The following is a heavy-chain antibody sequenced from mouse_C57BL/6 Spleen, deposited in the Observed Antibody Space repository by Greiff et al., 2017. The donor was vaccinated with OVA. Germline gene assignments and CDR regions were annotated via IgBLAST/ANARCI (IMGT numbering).Heavy chain of an antibody. J-gene: IGHJ3*01. CDR3: AREDYGSSYGFAY. Sequence: QVQLQQSGPELVKPGASVKISCTASGYAFSSSWMNWVKQRPGKGLEWIGRIYPGDGDTNYNGKFKGKATLTADKSSSTAYMQLSSLTSEDSAVYFCAREDYGSSYGFAYWGQGTLVTVSA. D-gene: IGHD1-1*01. V-gene: IGHV1-82*01. CDR1: GYAFSSSW. CDR2: IYPGDGDT.